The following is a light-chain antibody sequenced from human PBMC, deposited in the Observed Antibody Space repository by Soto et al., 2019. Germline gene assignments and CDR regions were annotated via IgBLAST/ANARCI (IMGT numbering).Light chain of an antibody. Sequence: ILITQSPSSFAASTLDIFTITCRASQGISSYLAWYQQKPGKAPKLLIYAASTLQSGVPSRFSGSGSGTDFTLTISCLQSEDFATYYCRQYYSYPITFGQGTRLEIK. CDR2: AAS. CDR1: QGISSY. CDR3: RQYYSYPIT. V-gene: IGKV1-8*01. J-gene: IGKJ5*01.